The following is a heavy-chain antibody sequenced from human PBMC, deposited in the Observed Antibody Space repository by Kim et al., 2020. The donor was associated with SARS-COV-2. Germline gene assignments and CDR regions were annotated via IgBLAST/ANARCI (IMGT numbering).Heavy chain of an antibody. J-gene: IGHJ3*02. D-gene: IGHD3-22*01. CDR2: INAGNGNT. CDR1: GYTFTSYA. CDR3: ARWGSYYYDSRGSAFDI. V-gene: IGHV1-3*01. Sequence: ASVKVSCKASGYTFTSYATHWVRQAPGQRLEWMGWINAGNGNTKYSQKFQGRVTITRDTSASTAYMELSSLRSEDTAVYYCARWGSYYYDSRGSAFDIWGQGTMVTVSS.